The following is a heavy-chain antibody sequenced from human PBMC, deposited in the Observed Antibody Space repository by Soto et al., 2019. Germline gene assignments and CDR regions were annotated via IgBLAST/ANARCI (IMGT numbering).Heavy chain of an antibody. J-gene: IGHJ5*02. D-gene: IGHD5-18*01. CDR1: GGSISSYY. CDR2: IYYSGST. CDR3: ARVIQLWSRDWFDP. V-gene: IGHV4-59*01. Sequence: KPSETLSLTCTVSGGSISSYYWSWIRQPPGKGLEWIGYIYYSGSTNYNPSLKSRVTISVDTSKNQFSLKLSSVTAADTAVYYCARVIQLWSRDWFDPWGQGTLVTVSS.